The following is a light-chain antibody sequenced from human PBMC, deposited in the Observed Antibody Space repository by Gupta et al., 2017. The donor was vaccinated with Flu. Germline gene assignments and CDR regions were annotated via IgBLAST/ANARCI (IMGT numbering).Light chain of an antibody. Sequence: TLSLSPGERATLACRASQSVSSSYLAWYKQKPGQAPRLLIYGASSRDTGIPDRFSGSGSGTDFTLTISRREPEDFAVYYCQQDGSSPPLTFGGGTKVEIK. CDR2: GAS. CDR3: QQDGSSPPLT. J-gene: IGKJ4*01. CDR1: QSVSSSY. V-gene: IGKV3-20*01.